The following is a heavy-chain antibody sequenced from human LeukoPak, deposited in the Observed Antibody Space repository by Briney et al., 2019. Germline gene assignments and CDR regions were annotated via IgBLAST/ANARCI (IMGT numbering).Heavy chain of an antibody. CDR2: IYTSGST. V-gene: IGHV4-61*02. J-gene: IGHJ6*03. D-gene: IGHD3-10*01. Sequence: PSETLSLTCTVSGGSISSGSYYWRWLRQPAGKGLEWIGRIYTSGSTNYNPSLKSRVTISVDTSKNQFSLKLSSVTAADTAVYYCARDSVLWFGELSIHYYMDVWGKGTTVTVSS. CDR1: GGSISSGSYY. CDR3: ARDSVLWFGELSIHYYMDV.